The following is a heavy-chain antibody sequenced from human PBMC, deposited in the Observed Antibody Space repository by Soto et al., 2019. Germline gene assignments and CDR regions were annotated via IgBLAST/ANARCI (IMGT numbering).Heavy chain of an antibody. D-gene: IGHD6-6*01. CDR1: GFTFSSYA. V-gene: IGHV3-23*01. Sequence: EVQLLESGGGLVQPGGSLRLSCAASGFTFSSYAMSWVRQAPGKGLEWVSAISGSGGSTYYADSAKGRFTISRDNSKNTLYLQLNSLSAEDTAIYYCARQTEPYSSSSFDYWGQVNLVTVSS. J-gene: IGHJ4*02. CDR3: ARQTEPYSSSSFDY. CDR2: ISGSGGST.